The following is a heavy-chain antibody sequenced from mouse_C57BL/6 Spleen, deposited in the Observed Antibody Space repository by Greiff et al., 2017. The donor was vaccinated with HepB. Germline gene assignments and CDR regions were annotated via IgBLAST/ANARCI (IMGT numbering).Heavy chain of an antibody. V-gene: IGHV10-1*01. Sequence: EVKLVESGGGLVQPKGSLKLSCAASGFSFNTYAMNWVRQAPGKGLEWVARIRSKSNNYATYYADSVKDRFTISRDDSQRMLYLQMNNLKTEDTAMYYCVGLNDGYAMDYWGQGTSVTVSS. D-gene: IGHD2-12*01. CDR3: VGLNDGYAMDY. J-gene: IGHJ4*01. CDR1: GFSFNTYA. CDR2: IRSKSNNYAT.